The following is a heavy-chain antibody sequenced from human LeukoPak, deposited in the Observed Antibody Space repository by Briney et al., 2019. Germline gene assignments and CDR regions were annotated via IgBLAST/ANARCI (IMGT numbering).Heavy chain of an antibody. CDR3: ARVQYYDSSGYYSYDAFDS. J-gene: IGHJ3*02. CDR1: GFSFSSYS. D-gene: IGHD3-22*01. Sequence: GGSLRLSCAASGFSFSSYSMIWVRQAPGKGLEWVSAISSYSSDIYYADSVKGRFTISRDNAKNSLYLQMNSLRAEDTAVYYCARVQYYDSSGYYSYDAFDSWGQGTMVTVSS. V-gene: IGHV3-21*06. CDR2: ISSYSSDI.